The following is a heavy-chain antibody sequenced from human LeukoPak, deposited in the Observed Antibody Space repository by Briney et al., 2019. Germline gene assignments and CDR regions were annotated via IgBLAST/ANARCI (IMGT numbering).Heavy chain of an antibody. CDR1: GGTFSSYA. CDR3: ARTLFIAAVSSCFDY. Sequence: GSSVKVSCKASGGTFSSYAISWVRQAPGQGLEWMGRIIPILGIANYAQKFQGRVTMTRDTSISTAYMELSRLRSDDTAVYYCARTLFIAAVSSCFDYWGQGTLVTVSS. V-gene: IGHV1-69*04. J-gene: IGHJ4*02. CDR2: IIPILGIA. D-gene: IGHD6-13*01.